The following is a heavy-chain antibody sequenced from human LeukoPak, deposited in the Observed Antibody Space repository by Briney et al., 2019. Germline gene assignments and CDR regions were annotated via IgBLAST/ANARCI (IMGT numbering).Heavy chain of an antibody. CDR1: GFTFDDYA. D-gene: IGHD3-22*01. CDR2: ISWNSGSI. CDR3: AKDGYL. V-gene: IGHV3-9*01. Sequence: GGSLRLSCAASGFTFDDYAMHWVRQAPGKGLEWVSGISWNSGSIGYADSVKGRFTISRDNAKNSLYLQMNSLRAEDTALYYCAKDGYLGGQGTLVTVSS. J-gene: IGHJ4*02.